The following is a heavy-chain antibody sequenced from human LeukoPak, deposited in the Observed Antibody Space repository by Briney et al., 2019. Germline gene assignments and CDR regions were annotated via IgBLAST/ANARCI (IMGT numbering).Heavy chain of an antibody. Sequence: SETLSLTCTVSGGSVSSGSYSWSWIRQPPGKGLEWIGYIYYSGSTNYNPSLKSRVTISVDTSKNQFSLKLSSVTAADTAVYYCARVTPVPYYFDYWGQGTLVTVSS. CDR1: GGSVSSGSYS. J-gene: IGHJ4*02. CDR2: IYYSGST. CDR3: ARVTPVPYYFDY. V-gene: IGHV4-61*01.